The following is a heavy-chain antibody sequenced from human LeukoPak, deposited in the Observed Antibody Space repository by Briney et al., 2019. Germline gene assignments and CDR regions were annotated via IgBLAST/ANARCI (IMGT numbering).Heavy chain of an antibody. CDR1: GGTFSSYA. CDR3: AREDCSGGSCYSDWAY. CDR2: IIPIFGIA. J-gene: IGHJ4*02. Sequence: GASVKVSCKASGGTFSSYAISWVRQAPGQGLEWMGRIIPIFGIANHAQKFQGRVTITADKSTSTAYMELSSLRSEDTAVYYCAREDCSGGSCYSDWAYWGQGTLVTVSS. D-gene: IGHD2-15*01. V-gene: IGHV1-69*04.